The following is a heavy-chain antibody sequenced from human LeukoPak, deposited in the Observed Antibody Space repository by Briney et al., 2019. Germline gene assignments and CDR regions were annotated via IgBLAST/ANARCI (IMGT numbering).Heavy chain of an antibody. CDR3: ASPNSSGWSPGGY. CDR2: INHSGST. D-gene: IGHD6-19*01. Sequence: GSLRLSSIVSGFTFTAFCMKWVRQPPGKGLEWIGEINHSGSTNYNPSLKSRVTISVDTSKNQFSLKLSSVTAADTAVYYCASPNSSGWSPGGYWGQGTLVTVSS. V-gene: IGHV4-34*01. J-gene: IGHJ4*02. CDR1: GFTFTAFC.